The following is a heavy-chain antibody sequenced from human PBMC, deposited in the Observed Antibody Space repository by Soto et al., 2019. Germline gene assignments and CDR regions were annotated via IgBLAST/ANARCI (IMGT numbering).Heavy chain of an antibody. V-gene: IGHV2-5*05. CDR3: ARSLWFGELH. Sequence: SGPTLVNPTQTLTLTCSFSGFSLSTTGVGVGWIRQSPGKALEWLAIIYWDNDKRYGPSLKSRVTITKDTSKNQVVLTVTNMDPVDTGTYYCARSLWFGELHWGQGALVTVSS. CDR1: GFSLSTTGVG. D-gene: IGHD3-10*01. CDR2: IYWDNDK. J-gene: IGHJ4*02.